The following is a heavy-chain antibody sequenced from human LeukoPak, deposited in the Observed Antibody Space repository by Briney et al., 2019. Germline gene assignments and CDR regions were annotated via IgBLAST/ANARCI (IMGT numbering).Heavy chain of an antibody. CDR1: GYTFTSYY. D-gene: IGHD6-13*01. Sequence: ASVKVSCKASGYTFTSYYMHWVRQAPGQGLEWMGWINPNSGGTNYAQKFQGRVTMTRDTSISTAYMELSRLRSDDTAVYYCARELYSSSWTFSYWGQGTLVTVSS. CDR3: ARELYSSSWTFSY. V-gene: IGHV1-2*02. J-gene: IGHJ4*02. CDR2: INPNSGGT.